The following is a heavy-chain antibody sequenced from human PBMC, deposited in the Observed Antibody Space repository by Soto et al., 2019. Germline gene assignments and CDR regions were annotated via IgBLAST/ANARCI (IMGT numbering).Heavy chain of an antibody. J-gene: IGHJ5*02. V-gene: IGHV3-23*01. CDR1: GVSGFTFSKYA. CDR2: IGGTGGFVT. CDR3: TRDASRDSSARGWFDP. D-gene: IGHD6-13*01. Sequence: GSLRLSCAASGVSGFTFSKYAMSWVRQAPGKWLEWVSTIGGTGGFVTYYADSVKGRFTISRDNSKNTLYLQMNSLRAEDTAVYYCTRDASRDSSARGWFDPWGPGTLVTVSS.